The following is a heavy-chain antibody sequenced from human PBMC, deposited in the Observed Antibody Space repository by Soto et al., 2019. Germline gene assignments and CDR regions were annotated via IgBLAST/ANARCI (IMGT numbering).Heavy chain of an antibody. CDR1: GFTFISYA. CDR3: AKAERPLTYYYGSGSYRTFDP. Sequence: LRLSCAASGFTFISYAMSWVRQAPGKGLEWVSAISGSGGSTYYADSVKGRFTISRDNSKNTLYLQMNSLRAEDTAVYYCAKAERPLTYYYGSGSYRTFDPWGQGTLVTVSS. D-gene: IGHD3-10*01. CDR2: ISGSGGST. J-gene: IGHJ5*02. V-gene: IGHV3-23*01.